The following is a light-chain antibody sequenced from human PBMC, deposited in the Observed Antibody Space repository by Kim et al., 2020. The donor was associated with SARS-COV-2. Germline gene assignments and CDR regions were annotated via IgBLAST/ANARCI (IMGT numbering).Light chain of an antibody. V-gene: IGKV3-20*01. CDR2: GAS. CDR1: QKVVTNY. J-gene: IGKJ5*01. Sequence: SPGERATLSCRASQKVVTNYLAWYQQRPGQAPRLLIYGASSRATDIPDRFTGSGSGTDFTLTISRLEPEDFAVYYCQQYSSSPGTFGQGTRLEIK. CDR3: QQYSSSPGT.